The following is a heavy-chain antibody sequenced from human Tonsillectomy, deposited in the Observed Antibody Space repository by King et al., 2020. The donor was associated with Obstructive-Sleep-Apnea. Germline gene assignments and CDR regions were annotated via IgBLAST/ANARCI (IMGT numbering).Heavy chain of an antibody. CDR2: INSDGSST. CDR3: AREPRGGFTLYYYGMDV. J-gene: IGHJ6*02. D-gene: IGHD3-10*01. CDR1: GFTFSSYW. V-gene: IGHV3-74*01. Sequence: VQLVESGGGLVQPGGSLRLSCAASGFTFSSYWMHWVRHAPGKGLVWVSLINSDGSSTSYADSVKGRFTNSRDNAKNTLYLQMNSLRAEDTAVYYCAREPRGGFTLYYYGMDVWGQGTTVTVSS.